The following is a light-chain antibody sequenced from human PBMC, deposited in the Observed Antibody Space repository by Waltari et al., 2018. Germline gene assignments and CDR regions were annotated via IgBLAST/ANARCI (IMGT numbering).Light chain of an antibody. V-gene: IGKV3-20*01. CDR1: QIISTSY. CDR3: QKYGSTPRP. J-gene: IGKJ4*01. Sequence: EIVLTQSPGTLSLSPGERASLPCSASQIISTSYLAWYQQKPGQAPGLLISDASRRATGIPDRFSGSGSGTDFTLTISRLEPEDFAVYYCQKYGSTPRPFGGGTKVEIK. CDR2: DAS.